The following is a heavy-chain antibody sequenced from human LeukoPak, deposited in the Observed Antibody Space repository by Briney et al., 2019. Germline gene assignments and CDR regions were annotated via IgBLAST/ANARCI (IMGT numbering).Heavy chain of an antibody. J-gene: IGHJ5*02. V-gene: IGHV1-69*04. Sequence: SVKVSCKASGGTFTSYAMSWVRQAPGQGLEWMGRIIPILGIANYAQKFQGRVTITADKSTGTAYMELSSLRSEDTAVYYCAGRGYSSSWYWFDPWGQGTLVTVSS. D-gene: IGHD6-13*01. CDR1: GGTFTSYA. CDR3: AGRGYSSSWYWFDP. CDR2: IIPILGIA.